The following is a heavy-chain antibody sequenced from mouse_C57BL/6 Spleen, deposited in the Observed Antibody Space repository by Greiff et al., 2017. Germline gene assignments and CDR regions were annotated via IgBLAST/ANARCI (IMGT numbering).Heavy chain of an antibody. V-gene: IGHV8-8*01. CDR3: ARIVYYGSSQEYAMDY. D-gene: IGHD1-1*01. CDR2: IWWDDDK. Sequence: QVTLKVSGPGILQPSQTLSLTCSFSGFSLSTFGMGVGWIRQPSGKGLEWLAHIWWDDDKYYNPALKSRLTISKDTSKNQVFLKIANVDTADTATYYCARIVYYGSSQEYAMDYWGQGTSVTVSS. J-gene: IGHJ4*01. CDR1: GFSLSTFGMG.